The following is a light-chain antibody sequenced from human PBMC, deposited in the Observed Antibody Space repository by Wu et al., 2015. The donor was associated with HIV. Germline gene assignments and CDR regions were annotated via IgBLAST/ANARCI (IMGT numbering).Light chain of an antibody. CDR2: DAS. V-gene: IGKV3-15*01. CDR3: HQYNNWPPVVT. Sequence: ETVLTQSPATLSVSPGERATLSCRASQSVSSNLAWYQQKLGQAPRLLIYDASTRATGIPARFSGSGSGTEFTLTISTLQSEDFAVYYCHQYNNWPPVVTFGGGTKVEIK. CDR1: QSVSSN. J-gene: IGKJ4*01.